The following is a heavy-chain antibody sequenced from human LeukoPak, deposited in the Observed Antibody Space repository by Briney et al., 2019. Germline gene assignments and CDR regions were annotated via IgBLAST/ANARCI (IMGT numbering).Heavy chain of an antibody. CDR1: GGSISSSSYY. Sequence: SETLSLTCTVSGGSISSSSYYWAWIRQPPGKELKWIGSIFYSGSTYYNPSLKSRVTISVDTSKNQFSLKLSSVTAADTAVYYCARQIIAAAAEIDYWGQGTLVTVSS. CDR2: IFYSGST. CDR3: ARQIIAAAAEIDY. D-gene: IGHD6-13*01. J-gene: IGHJ4*02. V-gene: IGHV4-39*01.